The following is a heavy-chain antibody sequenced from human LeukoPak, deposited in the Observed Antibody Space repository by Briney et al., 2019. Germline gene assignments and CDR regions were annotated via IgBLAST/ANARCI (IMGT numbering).Heavy chain of an antibody. V-gene: IGHV5-51*01. CDR1: GYIFTSYW. Sequence: GESLKISCKGSGYIFTSYWIAWVRQQSGKGLECLGIIDPRDSDTRYSPSFEGQVTISADKSISTAYLHWSGPQASDTATYYCARLGGGQQGGGGAAIRGSILYYFYGMDVWGQGTTVIVSS. CDR3: ARLGGGQQGGGGAAIRGSILYYFYGMDV. CDR2: IDPRDSDT. D-gene: IGHD6-25*01. J-gene: IGHJ6*02.